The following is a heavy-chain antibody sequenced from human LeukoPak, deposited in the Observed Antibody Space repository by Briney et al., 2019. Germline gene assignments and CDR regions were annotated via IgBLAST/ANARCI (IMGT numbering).Heavy chain of an antibody. CDR3: ARRFGYYYDSSGYPFDY. Sequence: GSLRLSCAASGFTFSSYAMSWIRQPPGKGLEWIGEINHSGSTNYNPSLKSRVTISVDTSKNQFSLKLSSVTAADTAVYYCARRFGYYYDSSGYPFDYWGQGTLVTVSS. J-gene: IGHJ4*02. V-gene: IGHV4-34*01. CDR1: GFTFSSYA. D-gene: IGHD3-22*01. CDR2: INHSGST.